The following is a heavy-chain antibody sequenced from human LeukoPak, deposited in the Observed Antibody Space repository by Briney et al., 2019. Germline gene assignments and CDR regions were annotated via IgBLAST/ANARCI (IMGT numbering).Heavy chain of an antibody. V-gene: IGHV3-30*01. CDR2: ISYDGSNK. D-gene: IGHD3-22*01. Sequence: GRSLRLSCAASGFTFSSYAMHWVRQAPGKGLEWVAVISYDGSNKYYADSVKGRFTISRDNSKNTLYLQMNSLRAEDTAVYYCAREWYYYDSSGYYFDYWGQGTLVTVSS. J-gene: IGHJ4*02. CDR3: AREWYYYDSSGYYFDY. CDR1: GFTFSSYA.